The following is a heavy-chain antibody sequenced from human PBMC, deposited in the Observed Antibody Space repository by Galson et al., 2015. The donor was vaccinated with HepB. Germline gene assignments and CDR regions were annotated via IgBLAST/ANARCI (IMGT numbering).Heavy chain of an antibody. CDR1: GFSLDTSAMC. Sequence: PALVKPTQTLTLTCTFSGFSLDTSAMCVSWIRHPPGKALEWLALINWSDDKYYSTSLKPRLTISKDTSKNQVVLKMTNMDPMDTGTYYCARMVAGPPIPHHYGMDVWGQGTTVTVSS. CDR2: INWSDDK. CDR3: ARMVAGPPIPHHYGMDV. D-gene: IGHD2-2*02. J-gene: IGHJ6*02. V-gene: IGHV2-70*01.